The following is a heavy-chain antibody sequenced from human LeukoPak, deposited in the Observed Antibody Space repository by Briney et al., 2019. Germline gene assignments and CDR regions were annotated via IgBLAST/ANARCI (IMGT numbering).Heavy chain of an antibody. Sequence: GRSLRLSCAASGFTFSSYAMHWVRQAPGKGLEWVAVISYDGSNKYYADSVKGRFTISRDNSKNTLYLQMNSLRAEDTAVYYCARRRYSSGWDDFDYWGQGTLVTVSS. CDR1: GFTFSSYA. J-gene: IGHJ4*02. CDR3: ARRRYSSGWDDFDY. CDR2: ISYDGSNK. V-gene: IGHV3-30-3*01. D-gene: IGHD6-19*01.